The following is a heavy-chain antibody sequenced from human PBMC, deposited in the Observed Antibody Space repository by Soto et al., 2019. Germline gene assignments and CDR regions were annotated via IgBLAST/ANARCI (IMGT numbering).Heavy chain of an antibody. CDR2: IYYSGST. V-gene: IGHV4-59*08. Sequence: QVQLQESGPGLVKPSETLSLTCTVSGGSITSYYWSWIRQPPGKGLEWIGFIYYSGSTNYNPSLTRPVTIPVDTSTNQFSLKLSSVTAADTAVYYCARQQYTNSWYHYYFDYWGQGTLVTVSS. D-gene: IGHD6-13*01. J-gene: IGHJ4*02. CDR3: ARQQYTNSWYHYYFDY. CDR1: GGSITSYY.